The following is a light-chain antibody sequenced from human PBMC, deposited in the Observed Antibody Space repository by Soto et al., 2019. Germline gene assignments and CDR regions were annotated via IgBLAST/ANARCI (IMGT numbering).Light chain of an antibody. CDR3: QHYGSSRT. J-gene: IGKJ1*01. CDR2: GAS. V-gene: IGKV3-20*01. Sequence: EIVLTQSPGTLSLSPGERATLSCRASQSVSSSLAWYQQKPGQAPRLLLYGASSRATGIPDRFSGSGSGPDFTRTISRLEPEDFAVYFCQHYGSSRTFGQGTKVEIK. CDR1: QSVSSS.